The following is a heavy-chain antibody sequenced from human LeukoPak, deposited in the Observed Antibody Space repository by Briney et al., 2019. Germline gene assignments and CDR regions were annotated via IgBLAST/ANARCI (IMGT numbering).Heavy chain of an antibody. CDR2: ISGSGGNT. V-gene: IGHV3-23*01. CDR1: GLTFSSHW. D-gene: IGHD3-10*01. Sequence: GGSLRLSCAASGLTFSSHWMHWVRQAPGKGLESVSGISGSGGNTYYADSVKGRFTISRDNSKNTLYLQMNSLRAEDTAIYYCAKGLLGTMHNDYWGQGTLVTVSS. CDR3: AKGLLGTMHNDY. J-gene: IGHJ4*02.